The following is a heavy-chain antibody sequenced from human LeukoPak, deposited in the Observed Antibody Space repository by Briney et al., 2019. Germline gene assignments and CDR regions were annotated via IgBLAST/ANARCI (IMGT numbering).Heavy chain of an antibody. V-gene: IGHV3-30*03. CDR3: ATTEVPYCSGGSCYRRGFDP. J-gene: IGHJ5*02. CDR2: ISYDGSNK. D-gene: IGHD2-15*01. Sequence: GRSLRLSCAASGFTFSSYGMHWVHQAPGKGLEWVAVISYDGSNKYYADSVKGRFTISRDNSKNTLYLQMNSLRAEDTAVYYCATTEVPYCSGGSCYRRGFDPWGQGTLVTVSS. CDR1: GFTFSSYG.